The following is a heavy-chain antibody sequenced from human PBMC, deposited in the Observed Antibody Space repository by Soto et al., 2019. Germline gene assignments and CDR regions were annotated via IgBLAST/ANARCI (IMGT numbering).Heavy chain of an antibody. V-gene: IGHV3-30*18. J-gene: IGHJ5*02. Sequence: GGSLRLSCAASGFIFSSYGMHWVRQAPGKGLEWVAVISYDGSNKYSADSVKGRFTISRDNSKNTLYLQMNSLRVEDTAVYYCAKDPGFPYNWFDPWGQGTLVTVSS. D-gene: IGHD3-3*01. CDR1: GFIFSSYG. CDR2: ISYDGSNK. CDR3: AKDPGFPYNWFDP.